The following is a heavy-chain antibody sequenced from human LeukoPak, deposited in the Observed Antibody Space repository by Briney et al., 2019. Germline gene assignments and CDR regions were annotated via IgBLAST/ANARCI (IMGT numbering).Heavy chain of an antibody. J-gene: IGHJ4*02. CDR3: ARGGWDLVRFYFDY. CDR1: GFTFSSYG. D-gene: IGHD1-26*01. V-gene: IGHV3-64*01. CDR2: ISSNGGST. Sequence: GGSLRLSCAASGFTFSSYGMHWVRQAPGKGLEYVSAISSNGGSTYYANSVKGRFTISRDNSKNTLCLQMGSLRAEDMAVYYCARGGWDLVRFYFDYWGQGTLVTVSS.